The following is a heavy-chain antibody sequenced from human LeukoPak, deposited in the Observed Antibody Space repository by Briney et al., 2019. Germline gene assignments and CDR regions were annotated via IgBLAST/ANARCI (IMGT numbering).Heavy chain of an antibody. D-gene: IGHD2-21*02. CDR1: GGSISSSSYD. Sequence: SETLSLTCTVSGGSISSSSYDWGWIRQPPGKGLEWIGSIYYSGSTYYNPSLKSRATISVDTSKNQFSLKLSSVPAADTAVYYCARLSIYCGGDCYITHFDYWGQGTLVTVSS. J-gene: IGHJ4*02. CDR2: IYYSGST. V-gene: IGHV4-39*07. CDR3: ARLSIYCGGDCYITHFDY.